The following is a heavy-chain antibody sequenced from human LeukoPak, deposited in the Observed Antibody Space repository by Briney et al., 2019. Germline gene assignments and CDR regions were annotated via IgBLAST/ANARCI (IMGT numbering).Heavy chain of an antibody. CDR3: AREDPYYFDY. Sequence: ASVKVSCKASGYTFTSYYMHWVRQAPGQGLEWMGIINPSGGSTSYAQKLQGRVTMTKDTSTRTVYMELSSLRSEDTAVYYCAREDPYYFDYWGQGTLVTVSS. CDR1: GYTFTSYY. J-gene: IGHJ4*02. V-gene: IGHV1-46*01. CDR2: INPSGGST.